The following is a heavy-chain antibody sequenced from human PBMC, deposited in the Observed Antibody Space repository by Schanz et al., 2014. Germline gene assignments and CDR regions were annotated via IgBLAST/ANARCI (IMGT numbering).Heavy chain of an antibody. Sequence: VQLVESGGGLIQPGGSLRLSCAASGFTFSSYAMSWVRQAPGKGLEWVSYICSSGNTIYYADSVKGRFTISRDNAKNSLYLQMNSLRAEDTAVYYCAKDPSHGDYDYYFDYWGQGTLVTVSS. V-gene: IGHV3-48*04. CDR3: AKDPSHGDYDYYFDY. CDR1: GFTFSSYA. CDR2: ICSSGNTI. J-gene: IGHJ4*02. D-gene: IGHD3-22*01.